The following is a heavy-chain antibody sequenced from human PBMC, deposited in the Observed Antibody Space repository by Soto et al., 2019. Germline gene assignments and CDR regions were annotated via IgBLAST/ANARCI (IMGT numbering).Heavy chain of an antibody. J-gene: IGHJ4*02. CDR3: ARDLYCSSTSCYGGSYFDY. D-gene: IGHD2-2*01. CDR2: IWYDGSNK. CDR1: GFTFSSYG. Sequence: QVQLVESGGGVVQPGRSLRLSCAASGFTFSSYGMYWVRQAPGKGLEWVAVIWYDGSNKYYADSVKGRFTISRDNSKNTLYLQMNSLRAEDTAVYYCARDLYCSSTSCYGGSYFDYWGQGTLVTVSS. V-gene: IGHV3-33*01.